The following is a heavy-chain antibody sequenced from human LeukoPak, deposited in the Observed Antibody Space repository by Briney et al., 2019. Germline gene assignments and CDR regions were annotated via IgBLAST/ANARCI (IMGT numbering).Heavy chain of an antibody. Sequence: GESLKISCKGSGYSFTSYRIGWVRQMPGKGLEWTGIIYPVDSDTRYSPSFQGQVTISADKSISSAYLQWTSLKASDTAMYYCARVPKGEYIAAAGRNWFDPWGQGTLVTVSS. CDR1: GYSFTSYR. D-gene: IGHD6-13*01. CDR3: ARVPKGEYIAAAGRNWFDP. V-gene: IGHV5-51*01. CDR2: IYPVDSDT. J-gene: IGHJ5*02.